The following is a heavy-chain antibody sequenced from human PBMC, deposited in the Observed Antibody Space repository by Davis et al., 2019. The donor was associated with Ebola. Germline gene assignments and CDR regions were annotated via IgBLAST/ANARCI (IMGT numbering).Heavy chain of an antibody. Sequence: GESLKISCAASGITFSSYSMNWVRQAPGKRLEWVAFISSGSFTIHYADSVKGRFTISRDNAKNSLFLQMNSLRDEDTAVYYCARWSILGQWGQGTLVTVSS. CDR2: ISSGSFTI. CDR1: GITFSSYS. V-gene: IGHV3-48*02. CDR3: ARWSILGQ. J-gene: IGHJ4*02. D-gene: IGHD3-3*01.